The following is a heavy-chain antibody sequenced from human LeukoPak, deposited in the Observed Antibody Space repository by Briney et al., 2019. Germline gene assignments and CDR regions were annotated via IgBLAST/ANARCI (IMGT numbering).Heavy chain of an antibody. D-gene: IGHD3-3*01. Sequence: GGSLRLSCAASGFTFSSYSMNWVRQAPGKGLEWVSSISSSSSYIYYADSVKGRFTISRDNAKNSLYLQMNSLRAEDTAVYCCARELDDFWSGYTLGFDYWGQGTLVTVSS. CDR3: ARELDDFWSGYTLGFDY. V-gene: IGHV3-21*01. J-gene: IGHJ4*02. CDR1: GFTFSSYS. CDR2: ISSSSSYI.